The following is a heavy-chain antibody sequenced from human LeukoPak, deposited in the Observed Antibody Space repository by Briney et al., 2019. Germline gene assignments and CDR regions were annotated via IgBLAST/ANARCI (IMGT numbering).Heavy chain of an antibody. CDR3: ARDSGTYGTLPTPNY. J-gene: IGHJ4*02. V-gene: IGHV3-11*01. Sequence: PGGSLRLSCAGSGFTFSDYYMSWIRQAPGKGLEWVSYISSSGSTIYYADPVKGRFTISRDNAKNSLYLQMNSLRAEDTAVYYCARDSGTYGTLPTPNYWGQGTLVTVSS. CDR2: ISSSGSTI. D-gene: IGHD3-10*01. CDR1: GFTFSDYY.